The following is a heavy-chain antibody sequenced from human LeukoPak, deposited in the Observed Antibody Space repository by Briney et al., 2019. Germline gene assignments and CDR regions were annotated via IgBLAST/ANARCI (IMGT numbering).Heavy chain of an antibody. D-gene: IGHD3-10*01. J-gene: IGHJ4*02. CDR2: ISSRSSYI. CDR1: GFTFSSYS. Sequence: GGSRRLSCAASGFTFSSYSMNWVRQAPGKGLEWVSSISSRSSYIYYADSVKGRFTISRDNAKNSLYLQMNSLRAEDTAVYYCAKEVSPIRGDTSPYYFDYWGQGTLVTVSS. CDR3: AKEVSPIRGDTSPYYFDY. V-gene: IGHV3-21*04.